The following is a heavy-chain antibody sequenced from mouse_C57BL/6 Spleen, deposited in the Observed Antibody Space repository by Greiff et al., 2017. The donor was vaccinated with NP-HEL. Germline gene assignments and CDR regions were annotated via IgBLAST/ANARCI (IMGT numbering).Heavy chain of an antibody. CDR1: GFNIKDYY. V-gene: IGHV14-2*01. J-gene: IGHJ3*01. CDR2: IDPEDGAN. D-gene: IGHD2-4*01. CDR3: ATIYYDYAWFAY. Sequence: EVQRVDSGAELVKPGASVKLSCTASGFNIKDYYMHWVKQRTEQGLEWIGRIDPEDGANKYAPKFQGKATITADTSANTAYLQLSSLTSEDTAVYYCATIYYDYAWFAYWGQGTLVTVSA.